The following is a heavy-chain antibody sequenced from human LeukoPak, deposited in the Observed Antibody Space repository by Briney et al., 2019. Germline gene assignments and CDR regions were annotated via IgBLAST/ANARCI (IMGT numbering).Heavy chain of an antibody. J-gene: IGHJ3*02. CDR2: IYYSGST. CDR1: GGSISSYY. D-gene: IGHD4-23*01. V-gene: IGHV4-59*01. CDR3: ARDHSLYYGGNSYAFDI. Sequence: SETLSLTCTVAGGSISSYYWSWIRQPPGKGLEWIGYIYYSGSTNYNPSLKSRVTISVDTSKNQFSLKLSAVTAADTAVYYCARDHSLYYGGNSYAFDIWGQGTMVTVSS.